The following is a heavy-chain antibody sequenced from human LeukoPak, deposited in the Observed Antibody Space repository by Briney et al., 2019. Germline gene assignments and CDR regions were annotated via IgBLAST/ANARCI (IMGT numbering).Heavy chain of an antibody. J-gene: IGHJ6*03. CDR2: IYYSESP. Sequence: SETLSLTCTVSGGSISSSSYYWRWIRQPPGKVLEWIGSIYYSESPYYNPSLKSRVTISVDTSKNQFALKLSSVTAADTAVYYCARRSSRTVTRDYYMDVWGKGTTVTVSS. V-gene: IGHV4-39*01. CDR3: ARRSSRTVTRDYYMDV. D-gene: IGHD4-17*01. CDR1: GGSISSSSYY.